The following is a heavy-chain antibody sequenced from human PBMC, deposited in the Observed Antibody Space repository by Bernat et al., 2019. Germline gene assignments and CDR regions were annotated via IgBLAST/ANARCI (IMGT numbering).Heavy chain of an antibody. Sequence: QVQLVESGGGVVQPGRSLRLSCAASGFTFSSYGMHWVRQAPGKGLEWVAVISYDGSNKYYADSVKGRFTISRDNSKNTLYLQMNSLRAEDTAVYYCAREGYSGYGYYFDYWGQGTLVTVSS. V-gene: IGHV3-30*03. J-gene: IGHJ4*02. CDR1: GFTFSSYG. CDR2: ISYDGSNK. CDR3: AREGYSGYGYYFDY. D-gene: IGHD5-12*01.